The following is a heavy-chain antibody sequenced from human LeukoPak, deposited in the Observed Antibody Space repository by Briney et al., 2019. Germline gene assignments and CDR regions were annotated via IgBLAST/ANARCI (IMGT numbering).Heavy chain of an antibody. Sequence: SETLSLTCIVSGGSISGHYWSWIRQHPGMGLEWIGYIYNSDSGSTNYNPSLKSRVTISVDTSKNQFSLKLSSVTAADTAVYYCARGGHYGLDYWGQGTLVTVSS. J-gene: IGHJ4*02. V-gene: IGHV4-59*11. CDR2: IYNSDSGST. CDR1: GGSISGHY. D-gene: IGHD3-10*01. CDR3: ARGGHYGLDY.